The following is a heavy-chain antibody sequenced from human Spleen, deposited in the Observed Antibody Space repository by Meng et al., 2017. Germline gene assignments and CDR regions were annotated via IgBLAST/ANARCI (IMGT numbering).Heavy chain of an antibody. D-gene: IGHD5-18*01. CDR2: INPSGGST. Sequence: ASVKVSCKPSGYNFPDYYMHWVRQAPGQGLEWMGIINPSGGSTSYAQKFQGRVTMTRDTSTSTVYMELSSLRSEDTAVYYCARVKGYSYGSAYFDYWGQGTLVTVSS. CDR3: ARVKGYSYGSAYFDY. J-gene: IGHJ4*02. CDR1: GYNFPDYY. V-gene: IGHV1-46*01.